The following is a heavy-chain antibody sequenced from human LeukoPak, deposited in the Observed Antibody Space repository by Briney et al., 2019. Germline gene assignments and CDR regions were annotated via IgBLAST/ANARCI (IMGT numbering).Heavy chain of an antibody. CDR3: ARVRDSSGYVDY. J-gene: IGHJ4*02. CDR1: GGTFSIYA. D-gene: IGHD3-22*01. V-gene: IGHV1-69*13. CDR2: VIPIFGTA. Sequence: GASVKVSCKASGGTFSIYAISWVRQAPGQGLEWMGGVIPIFGTANYAQKFQGRVTITADESTSTAYMELSSLRSEDTAVYYCARVRDSSGYVDYWGQGTLVTVSS.